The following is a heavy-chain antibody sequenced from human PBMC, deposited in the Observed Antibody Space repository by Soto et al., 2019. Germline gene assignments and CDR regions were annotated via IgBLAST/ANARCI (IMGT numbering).Heavy chain of an antibody. CDR2: IHYSGTT. Sequence: NPSETLSLTCTVSGPINSHFWNWIRQAPGKGLEWIAYIHYSGTTSYNPSLESRVNISVDTSKSQFSLRMSSVTAADTAVYYCARLTGYSSGSIFDSWGQGNLVTVSS. D-gene: IGHD6-19*01. J-gene: IGHJ4*02. CDR3: ARLTGYSSGSIFDS. CDR1: GPINSHF. V-gene: IGHV4-59*11.